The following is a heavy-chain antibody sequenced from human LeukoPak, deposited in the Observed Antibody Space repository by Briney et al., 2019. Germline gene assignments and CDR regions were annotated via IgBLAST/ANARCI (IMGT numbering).Heavy chain of an antibody. D-gene: IGHD2-8*01. V-gene: IGHV1-46*01. CDR3: AGAKIVLMVYAHLGDNYYYYGMDV. J-gene: IGHJ6*02. CDR1: GYTFTSYY. Sequence: ASVKVSCKASGYTFTSYYMHWVRQAPGQGLEWMGIINPSGGSTSYAQKFQGRVTMTRDTSTSTVYMELSSLRSEDTAVYYCAGAKIVLMVYAHLGDNYYYYGMDVWGQGTTVTVSS. CDR2: INPSGGST.